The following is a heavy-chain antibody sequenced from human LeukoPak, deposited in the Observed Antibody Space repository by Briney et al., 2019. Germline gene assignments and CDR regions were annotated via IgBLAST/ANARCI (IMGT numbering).Heavy chain of an antibody. CDR2: IYYSGST. Sequence: AETLPLTCAVSGGSISSYYWSWIRQPPGKGLEWIGYIYYSGSTNYNPSLKSRVTISVDTSKNQFSLKLSSVTAADTAVYYCARGGSLLAFDYWGQGTLVTVSS. V-gene: IGHV4-59*01. J-gene: IGHJ4*02. CDR1: GGSISSYY. CDR3: ARGGSLLAFDY. D-gene: IGHD6-13*01.